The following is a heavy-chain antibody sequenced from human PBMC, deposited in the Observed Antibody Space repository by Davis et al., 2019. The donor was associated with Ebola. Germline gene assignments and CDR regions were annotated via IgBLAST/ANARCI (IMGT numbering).Heavy chain of an antibody. J-gene: IGHJ4*02. Sequence: GESLKISCAASGFIFSNYWMSWVRQAPGKGPEWVAIIKQDGGEKYYVDSVKGRFTISRDNAKNSVFLQMNSLRGEDTALYYCAKDMGRGVGATDFDYWGQGTLVTVSS. D-gene: IGHD1-26*01. CDR2: IKQDGGEK. CDR3: AKDMGRGVGATDFDY. CDR1: GFIFSNYW. V-gene: IGHV3-7*03.